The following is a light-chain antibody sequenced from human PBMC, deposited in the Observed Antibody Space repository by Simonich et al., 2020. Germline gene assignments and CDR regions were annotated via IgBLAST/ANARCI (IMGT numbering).Light chain of an antibody. CDR2: DVS. CDR1: SSDVGVYNY. V-gene: IGLV2-11*01. CDR3: CSYAGSLRV. Sequence: QSALTQPRSVSGSPGQSVTISCTGTSSDVGVYNYVSWYQQHPGKAPKLMIYDVSKRPSGVPDRFSGSKSCNTASLTISGLQAEDEADYYCCSYAGSLRVFGGGTKLTVL. J-gene: IGLJ3*02.